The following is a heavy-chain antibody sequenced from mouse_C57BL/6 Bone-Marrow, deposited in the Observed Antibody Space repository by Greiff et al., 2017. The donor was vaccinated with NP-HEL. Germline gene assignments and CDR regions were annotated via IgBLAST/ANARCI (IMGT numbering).Heavy chain of an antibody. Sequence: EVQLQESGPVLVKPGASVKMSCKASGYTFTDYYMNWVKQSHGKSLEWIGVLNPYNGGTSYNQKFKGKATLTVDKSSSTAYMELNSLTSEDSAVYYCARGDYYGNYFDYWAKAPLSQSPQ. V-gene: IGHV1-19*01. J-gene: IGHJ2*01. CDR1: GYTFTDYY. CDR3: ARGDYYGNYFDY. D-gene: IGHD1-1*01. CDR2: LNPYNGGT.